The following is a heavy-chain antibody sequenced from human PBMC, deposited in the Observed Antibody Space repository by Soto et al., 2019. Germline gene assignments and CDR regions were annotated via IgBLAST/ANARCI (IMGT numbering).Heavy chain of an antibody. Sequence: SETLSLTCTVSGGPISYYYWGWIRQPTGKGLEWIGSIYYSGNTHYNPSLKSRVTIPVDTSINQFSLNLDSVTAVDSAVYYCVRGGYVHAFDYWGQGALVTVSS. CDR2: IYYSGNT. J-gene: IGHJ4*02. CDR3: VRGGYVHAFDY. CDR1: GGPISYYY. V-gene: IGHV4-59*01. D-gene: IGHD5-12*01.